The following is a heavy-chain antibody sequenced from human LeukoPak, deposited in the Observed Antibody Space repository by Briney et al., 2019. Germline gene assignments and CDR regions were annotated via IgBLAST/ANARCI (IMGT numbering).Heavy chain of an antibody. CDR3: AKDVKIRFTNWFDP. J-gene: IGHJ5*02. V-gene: IGHV3-23*01. CDR2: ISGSGGST. Sequence: GGSLRLSCAASGFTFSSYAMSWVRQAPGNGLEWVSAISGSGGSTYYADSVKGRFTISRDNSKNTLYLQMNSLRAEDTAVYYCAKDVKIRFTNWFDPWGQGTLVTVSS. D-gene: IGHD3-3*01. CDR1: GFTFSSYA.